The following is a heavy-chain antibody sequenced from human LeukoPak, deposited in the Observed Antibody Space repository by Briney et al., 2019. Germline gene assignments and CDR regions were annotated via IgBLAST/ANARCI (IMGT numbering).Heavy chain of an antibody. J-gene: IGHJ4*02. Sequence: SGESLKISCKGSGYSFTSYWIGWVRQMPGKGLEWMGIIYPGDSDTRYSPSFQGQVTISADKSISTAYLQWSSLKASDTAMYYCARQDSGSYYNVGYYFDYWGQGTLVTVSS. V-gene: IGHV5-51*01. CDR2: IYPGDSDT. D-gene: IGHD3-10*01. CDR3: ARQDSGSYYNVGYYFDY. CDR1: GYSFTSYW.